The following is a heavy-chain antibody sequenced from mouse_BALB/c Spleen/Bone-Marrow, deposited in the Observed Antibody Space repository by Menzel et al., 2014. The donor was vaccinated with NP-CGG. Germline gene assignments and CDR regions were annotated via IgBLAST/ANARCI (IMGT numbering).Heavy chain of an antibody. Sequence: VQLQQSGPELVKPGASVKISCKASGYPFTGYYMHWVKQSHVKSLEWIGRINPYNGATSYNQNFKDKASLTVDKSSSTAYMELHSLTSEDSAVYYCARGGWDIMGYWGQGTSVTVSS. V-gene: IGHV1-26*01. J-gene: IGHJ4*01. D-gene: IGHD4-1*01. CDR1: GYPFTGYY. CDR3: ARGGWDIMGY. CDR2: INPYNGAT.